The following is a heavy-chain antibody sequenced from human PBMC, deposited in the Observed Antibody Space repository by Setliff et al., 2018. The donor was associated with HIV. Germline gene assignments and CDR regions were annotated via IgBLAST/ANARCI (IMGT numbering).Heavy chain of an antibody. CDR2: ITPMFATT. CDR3: ARSRGSGHTAMLRPDAFDI. D-gene: IGHD5-18*01. CDR1: GGTFSSYA. J-gene: IGHJ3*02. V-gene: IGHV1-69*05. Sequence: ASVKVSCKASGGTFSSYAIIWARQAPGQGLGWMGGITPMFATTNYAQKFQGRVTVTTDESTSTAYMELSSLRSEDTAVYYCARSRGSGHTAMLRPDAFDIWGQGTMVTVSS.